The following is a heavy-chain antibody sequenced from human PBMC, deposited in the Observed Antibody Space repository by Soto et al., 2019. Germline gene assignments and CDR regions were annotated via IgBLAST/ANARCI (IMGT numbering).Heavy chain of an antibody. CDR3: ARDSGGDDLAVFFYSAMDV. CDR1: GYTFTGYF. Sequence: ASVKVSCKASGYTFTGYFINWVRQAPGQGLEWMGWINPNTGGTYSAQKFEGRVTMTRDTSITTAYIELSSLRSDDTAVYYCARDSGGDDLAVFFYSAMDVWGQGTTVTVSS. V-gene: IGHV1-2*02. J-gene: IGHJ6*02. D-gene: IGHD3-10*01. CDR2: INPNTGGT.